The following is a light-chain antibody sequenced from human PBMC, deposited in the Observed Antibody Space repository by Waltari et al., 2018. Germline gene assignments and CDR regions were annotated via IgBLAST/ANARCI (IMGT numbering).Light chain of an antibody. CDR3: QQYATSPWT. J-gene: IGKJ1*01. CDR2: GAS. Sequence: EIVLTQSPGTLSLSAGERATLSCRASQSVSGTHLAWFQQKPGQAPRLLIYGASSRATGIPDRFSGSGSGTDFTLTISRLEPDDVAVYYCQQYATSPWTFGQGTKVEIK. V-gene: IGKV3-20*01. CDR1: QSVSGTH.